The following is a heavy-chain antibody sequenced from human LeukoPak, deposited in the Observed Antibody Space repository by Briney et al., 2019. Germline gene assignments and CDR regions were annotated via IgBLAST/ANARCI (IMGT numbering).Heavy chain of an antibody. CDR2: IYYSGST. Sequence: PSETLSLTCTVSGGSISSYYWRWIRQPPGKGLEWIGYIYYSGSTNYNPSLKSRVTISVDTSKNQFSLKLSSVTAADTAVYYCARYSTIFGLVMHQHYYYMDVWGRGTTVTVSS. CDR1: GGSISSYY. D-gene: IGHD3/OR15-3a*01. J-gene: IGHJ6*03. V-gene: IGHV4-59*01. CDR3: ARYSTIFGLVMHQHYYYMDV.